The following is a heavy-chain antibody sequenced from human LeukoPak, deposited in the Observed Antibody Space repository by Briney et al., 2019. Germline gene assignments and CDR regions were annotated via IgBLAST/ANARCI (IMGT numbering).Heavy chain of an antibody. J-gene: IGHJ6*02. CDR2: IIPILGIA. V-gene: IGHV1-69*02. CDR1: GYTFTGYY. D-gene: IGHD3-10*01. CDR3: ARSRFGDYGMDV. Sequence: SVKVSCKASGYTFTGYYMHWVRQAPGQGLEWMGRIIPILGIANYAQKFQGRVTITADKSTSTAYMELSSLRSEDTAVYYCARSRFGDYGMDVWGQGTTVTVSS.